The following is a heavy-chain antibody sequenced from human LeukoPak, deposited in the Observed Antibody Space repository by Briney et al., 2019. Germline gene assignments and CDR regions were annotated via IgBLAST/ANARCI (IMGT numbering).Heavy chain of an antibody. CDR1: GFTFSSHA. J-gene: IGHJ3*02. Sequence: GGSLRLSCAACGFTFSSHAMSWARQAPGKGLEWVSAVSARGENTYYADSVKGRFTISRDNSRNTLYLQMNSLRAEDTAVYFCAREKGVARSSGWHAFDIWGQGALVTVS. CDR2: VSARGENT. V-gene: IGHV3-23*01. D-gene: IGHD6-19*01. CDR3: AREKGVARSSGWHAFDI.